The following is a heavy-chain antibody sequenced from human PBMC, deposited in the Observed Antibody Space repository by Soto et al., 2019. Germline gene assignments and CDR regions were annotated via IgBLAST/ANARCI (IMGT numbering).Heavy chain of an antibody. Sequence: QVQLVQSGAEVKKPGASVKVSCKASGNSFTGYYMHWVRQAPGQGLEWMGWISAYNGNTNYAQKLQGRVTMTTDTSTSTAYMELRSLRSDDTAVYYCARLYGSGSYIDYWGQGTLVTVSS. CDR3: ARLYGSGSYIDY. CDR1: GNSFTGYY. D-gene: IGHD3-10*01. CDR2: ISAYNGNT. J-gene: IGHJ4*02. V-gene: IGHV1-18*04.